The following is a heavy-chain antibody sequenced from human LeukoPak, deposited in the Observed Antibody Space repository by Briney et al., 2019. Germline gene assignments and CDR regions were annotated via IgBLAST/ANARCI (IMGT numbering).Heavy chain of an antibody. CDR1: GGSLNRYY. Sequence: SETLPLTCTVYGGSLNRYYWSWIRQPAGKGLEWIGRIYSTGSTNYNPSLKSRFTMSVDTSKNHFSLKPTSVTAADTAVYYCARHLGAQSLIAFDIWGQGTMVTVSS. V-gene: IGHV4-4*07. J-gene: IGHJ3*02. CDR2: IYSTGST. CDR3: ARHLGAQSLIAFDI. D-gene: IGHD3-16*01.